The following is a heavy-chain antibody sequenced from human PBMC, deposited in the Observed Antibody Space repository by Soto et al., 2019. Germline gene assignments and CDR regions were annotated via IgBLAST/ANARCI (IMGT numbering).Heavy chain of an antibody. CDR3: ARYNSYAIDY. J-gene: IGHJ4*02. D-gene: IGHD2-8*01. CDR2: IHHSGTT. Sequence: SETLSLTCAVSGDSISSSNWWSWIRQPPGKGLEWIANIHHSGTTNYNPSLASRVTLSVDTSKNQFSLKMTSVTAADRAMYFCARYNSYAIDYWGRGTLVTAPQ. V-gene: IGHV4-4*02. CDR1: GDSISSSNW.